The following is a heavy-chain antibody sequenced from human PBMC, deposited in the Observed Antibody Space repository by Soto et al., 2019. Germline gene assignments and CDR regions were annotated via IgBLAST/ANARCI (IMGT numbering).Heavy chain of an antibody. CDR1: GDSVSKYY. J-gene: IGHJ5*02. CDR3: ARSPAYGDYANLDT. D-gene: IGHD4-17*01. CDR2: IHSTRSP. V-gene: IGHV4-4*07. Sequence: QVQLQESGPGLVKPSETLSLTCTVSGDSVSKYYWNWIRQPAGKGLEWIGRIHSTRSPNYNPSLKSRVTMSVDTSKNQFSLKLYLTSVTAADTAVYYCARSPAYGDYANLDTWGQGTLVTVSS.